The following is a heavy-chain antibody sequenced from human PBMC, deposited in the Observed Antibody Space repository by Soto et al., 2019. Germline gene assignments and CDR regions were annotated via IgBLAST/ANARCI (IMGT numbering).Heavy chain of an antibody. V-gene: IGHV3-30-3*01. J-gene: IGHJ4*02. Sequence: QAGGSLRLSCAASGFTFSSYAMHWVRQAPDKGLEWVAVISYDGSNKYYADSVKGRFTISRDNSKNTLYLQMNSLRAEDTAVYYCARALYYGDYYSFDYWGQGTLVTVSS. CDR2: ISYDGSNK. CDR3: ARALYYGDYYSFDY. CDR1: GFTFSSYA. D-gene: IGHD4-17*01.